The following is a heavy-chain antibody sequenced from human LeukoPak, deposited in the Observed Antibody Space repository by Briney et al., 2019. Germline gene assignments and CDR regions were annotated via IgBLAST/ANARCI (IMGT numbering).Heavy chain of an antibody. D-gene: IGHD4-23*01. J-gene: IGHJ4*02. CDR2: IMPIFGAT. CDR1: GYSFSNHG. CDR3: ARVATVGSLDN. V-gene: IGHV1-69*05. Sequence: SVKVSCKASGYSFSNHGIRWLRQAPGQGLEWMGGIMPIFGATNYAQKFQGRLTITTDRSTSTAYMELNNLSSEDTALYYCARVATVGSLDNWGQRTLVTVSS.